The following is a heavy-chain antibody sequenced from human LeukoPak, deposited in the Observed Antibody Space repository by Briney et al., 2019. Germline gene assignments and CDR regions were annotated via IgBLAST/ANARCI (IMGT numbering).Heavy chain of an antibody. CDR2: IYPGDSDT. D-gene: IGHD6-19*01. V-gene: IGHV5-51*01. CDR3: AILGEKHWLVVDY. J-gene: IGHJ4*02. Sequence: PGESLKISCKGSGYSFPNYWIGWVRQMPGKGLEWVGIIYPGDSDTRYSPSFQGQVTISADKSISTAYVRWSSLKASDTATYYCAILGEKHWLVVDYWGQGTLVSVSS. CDR1: GYSFPNYW.